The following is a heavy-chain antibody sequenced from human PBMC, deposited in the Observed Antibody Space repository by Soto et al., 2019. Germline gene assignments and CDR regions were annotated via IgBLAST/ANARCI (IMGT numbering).Heavy chain of an antibody. V-gene: IGHV1-18*01. J-gene: IGHJ5*02. CDR3: ASGYCSSTSCYNWFDP. D-gene: IGHD2-2*03. Sequence: GASVKVSCKASGYTFTSYGISWVRQAPGQGLEWMGWISAYNGNTNYAQKLQGRVTMTTDTSTSTAYMELRSLRSDDTAVYYCASGYCSSTSCYNWFDPWGQGTLVTVSS. CDR2: ISAYNGNT. CDR1: GYTFTSYG.